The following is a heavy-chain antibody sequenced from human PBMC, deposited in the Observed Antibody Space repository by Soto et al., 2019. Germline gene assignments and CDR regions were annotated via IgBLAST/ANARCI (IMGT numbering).Heavy chain of an antibody. J-gene: IGHJ1*01. D-gene: IGHD3-3*01. Sequence: QVQLQESGPGLVKPSQTLSLTCTVSGGSISSGGYYWSWIRQHPGKGLEWIGYIYYSGSTYYNPSLKSXXTXSXXTSKNQFSLKLSSVTAADTAVYYCARVGAALDRQHWGQGTLVTVSS. CDR1: GGSISSGGYY. V-gene: IGHV4-31*03. CDR2: IYYSGST. CDR3: ARVGAALDRQH.